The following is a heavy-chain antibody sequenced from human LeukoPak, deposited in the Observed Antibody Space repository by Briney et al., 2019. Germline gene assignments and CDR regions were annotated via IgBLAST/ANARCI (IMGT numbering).Heavy chain of an antibody. CDR1: GFSFSSYE. Sequence: GGSLRLSCAASGFSFSSYEMNWVRQAAGKGLEWVSYISSGGSSIEYADSVKGRFTISRDNAKNSLYLQMNSLRVEDTAVYYCARLPDNCGVDCYLDYWDQGTLVTVSS. J-gene: IGHJ4*02. V-gene: IGHV3-48*03. CDR3: ARLPDNCGVDCYLDY. CDR2: ISSGGSSI. D-gene: IGHD2-21*02.